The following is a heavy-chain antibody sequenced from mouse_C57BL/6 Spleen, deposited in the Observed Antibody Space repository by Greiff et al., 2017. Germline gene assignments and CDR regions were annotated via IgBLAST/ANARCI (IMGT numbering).Heavy chain of an antibody. V-gene: IGHV1-19*01. Sequence: EVQLQQSGPVLVKPGASVKMSCKASGYTFTDYYMNWVKQSHGKSLEWIGVINPYNGGTSYNQKFKGKATLTVDKSSSTAYMELNSLTSEDSAVYYCARSRDGNFHYWGQGTTLTVSS. CDR2: INPYNGGT. CDR1: GYTFTDYY. J-gene: IGHJ2*01. D-gene: IGHD2-1*01. CDR3: ARSRDGNFHY.